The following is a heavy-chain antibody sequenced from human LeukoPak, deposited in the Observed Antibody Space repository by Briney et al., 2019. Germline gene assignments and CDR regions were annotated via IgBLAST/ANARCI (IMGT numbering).Heavy chain of an antibody. CDR2: ISSSSSYI. CDR1: GFTFSSYS. CDR3: ARYYYDSSGYYYYFDY. J-gene: IGHJ4*02. Sequence: GGSLRLSCAASGFTFSSYSMNWVRQAPGRGLEWVTSISSSSSYIYYADSVKGRFTISRDNAKNSLYLQMNSLRAEDTAVYYCARYYYDSSGYYYYFDYWGQGTLVTVSS. V-gene: IGHV3-21*01. D-gene: IGHD3-22*01.